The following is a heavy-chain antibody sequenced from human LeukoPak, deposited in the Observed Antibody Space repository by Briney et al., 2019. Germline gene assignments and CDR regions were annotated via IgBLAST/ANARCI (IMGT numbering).Heavy chain of an antibody. V-gene: IGHV1-69*13. CDR3: ARVSNQYYYDSSGSRAFDI. CDR2: IIPIFGTA. Sequence: SVKVSCKASGGTFSSYAISWVRQAPGQGLEWMGGIIPIFGTANYAQKFQGRVTITADESTSTAYMELSSLRSEDTAVYYCARVSNQYYYDSSGSRAFDIWGQGTMVTVSS. CDR1: GGTFSSYA. D-gene: IGHD3-22*01. J-gene: IGHJ3*02.